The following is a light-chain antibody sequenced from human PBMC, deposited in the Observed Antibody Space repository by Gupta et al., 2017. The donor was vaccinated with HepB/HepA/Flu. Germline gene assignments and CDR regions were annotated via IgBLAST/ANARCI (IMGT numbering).Light chain of an antibody. CDR1: SSDVGGYNY. V-gene: IGLV2-8*01. Sequence: QSALTQPPSASASPGQSVTISCTGTSSDVGGYNYVSWYQQHPGKAPKLIIYEVSKRPSGVPDRFSGAKSGNTASLTVAGLQAEDEADDYCSSYAGTTPVVLGGGTKVTVL. CDR3: SSYAGTTPVV. J-gene: IGLJ3*02. CDR2: EVS.